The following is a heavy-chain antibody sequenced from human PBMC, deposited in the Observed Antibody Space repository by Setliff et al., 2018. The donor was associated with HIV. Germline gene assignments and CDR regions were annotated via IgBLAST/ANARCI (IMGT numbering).Heavy chain of an antibody. CDR3: ARLDWFSKNFDF. D-gene: IGHD3-3*01. V-gene: IGHV4-59*11. J-gene: IGHJ4*02. CDR1: GGSISSHC. Sequence: SETLSLTCTVSGGSISSHCWSWIRQSPGKALEWIGYIYASGSIIYNPSLKSRVTMSVDKSLNQVSLKLSSVTAADTAVYFCARLDWFSKNFDFWGQGTLVTVSS. CDR2: IYASGSI.